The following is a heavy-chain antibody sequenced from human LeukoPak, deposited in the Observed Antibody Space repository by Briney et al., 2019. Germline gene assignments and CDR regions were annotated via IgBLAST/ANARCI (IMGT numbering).Heavy chain of an antibody. J-gene: IGHJ4*02. CDR3: ARVSEYDLPNFDY. CDR2: ISSSSSYI. D-gene: IGHD2-2*01. Sequence: GGSLRLSCAASGCTFSNYSMNWVRQAPGKGLEWVSSISSSSSYIYYADSVKRRVTISRDNAKNSLYLQMNGLTAEDTAVYYCARVSEYDLPNFDYWGQGTLVTVSS. CDR1: GCTFSNYS. V-gene: IGHV3-21*01.